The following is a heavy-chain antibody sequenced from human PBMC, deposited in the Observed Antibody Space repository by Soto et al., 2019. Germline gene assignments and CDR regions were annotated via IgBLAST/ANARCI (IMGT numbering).Heavy chain of an antibody. CDR3: ERDGLGIREHWFAP. J-gene: IGHJ5*02. CDR1: GGSISSYY. D-gene: IGHD3-3*02. Sequence: PSETLSLTCTVSGGSISSYYWNWIRQPPGKGLEWIGYIYYSGSTNYNPSLKSRVTISVDTSKNQFSLKLSSVTAADTAVYYCERDGLGIREHWFAPWGQGTLVTVSS. V-gene: IGHV4-59*01. CDR2: IYYSGST.